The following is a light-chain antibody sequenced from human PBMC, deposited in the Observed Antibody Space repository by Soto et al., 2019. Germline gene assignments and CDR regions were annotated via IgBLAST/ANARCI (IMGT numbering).Light chain of an antibody. V-gene: IGKV3-15*01. Sequence: EIVMTQSPATLSVSPGERATLSCRASQNVSSNLAWYQQKAGQAPRLLIYGATTRATGIPARFSGSGSGTEFTLTISSLQSEDFAIYYCQQYYNWPPWTFGQGTKVDIK. CDR3: QQYYNWPPWT. J-gene: IGKJ1*01. CDR1: QNVSSN. CDR2: GAT.